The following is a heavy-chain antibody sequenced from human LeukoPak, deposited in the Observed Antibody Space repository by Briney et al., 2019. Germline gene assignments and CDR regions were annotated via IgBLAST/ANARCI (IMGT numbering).Heavy chain of an antibody. J-gene: IGHJ4*02. Sequence: GGSLRLSCAASGFTLSSYAMSWVRQAPGKGLEWVSAISGSGGSTYYADSVKGRFTISRDNSKNTLYLQMNSLRAEDTAVYYCARTGGSGSYSNFDYWGQGTLVTVSS. CDR3: ARTGGSGSYSNFDY. D-gene: IGHD3-10*01. V-gene: IGHV3-23*01. CDR1: GFTLSSYA. CDR2: ISGSGGST.